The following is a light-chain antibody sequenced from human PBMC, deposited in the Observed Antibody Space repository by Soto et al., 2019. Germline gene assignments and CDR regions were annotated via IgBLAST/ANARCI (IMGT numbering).Light chain of an antibody. CDR2: AAS. J-gene: IGKJ4*01. Sequence: DIQMTQSPSSLSASVGDRVTITCRASQSISSYLNWYQQKPGKAPKLLIYAASSLQSGGPSRFSGSGSGTDFTLTISSLQPEHFATYYCQQSYSTPLTFGGGTKVDI. V-gene: IGKV1-39*01. CDR1: QSISSY. CDR3: QQSYSTPLT.